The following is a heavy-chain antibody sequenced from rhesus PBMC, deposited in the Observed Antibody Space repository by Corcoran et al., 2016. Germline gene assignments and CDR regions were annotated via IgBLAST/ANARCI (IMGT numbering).Heavy chain of an antibody. CDR1: GSSVSSSNW. J-gene: IGHJ4*01. D-gene: IGHD6-19*01. V-gene: IGHV4-65*01. CDR3: ASGPANFDY. CDR2: IIGSSGST. Sequence: QVQLQESGPGLVKPSETLSLTCAVSGSSVSSSNWWSWIRQPPGKGLEWIGYIIGSSGSTYYNPSLMSRFTISTDTSKNQFSLRLSSVTAVDTAVYYCASGPANFDYWGQGVLVTVSS.